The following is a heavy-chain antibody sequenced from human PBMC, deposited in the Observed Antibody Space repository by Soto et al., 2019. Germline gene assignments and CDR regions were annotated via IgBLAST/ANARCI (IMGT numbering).Heavy chain of an antibody. CDR2: IYSGGRN. CDR1: GGSIGSFS. V-gene: IGHV4-4*07. J-gene: IGHJ4*02. D-gene: IGHD6-13*01. Sequence: ETLSLTSPVPGGSIGSFSWSWIRQPAGKGLEWIGRIYSGGRNNYNPSLKSRVTMSVDTSKNQFSLRLSSVTAADTVMYYCARGSSRWAYWGQGTRVTVS. CDR3: ARGSSRWAY.